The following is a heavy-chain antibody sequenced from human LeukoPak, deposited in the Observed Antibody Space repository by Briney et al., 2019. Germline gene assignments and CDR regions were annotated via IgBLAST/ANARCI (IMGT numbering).Heavy chain of an antibody. CDR3: ARELLTDDYTFGEAFDI. CDR1: GYTFTGYY. J-gene: IGHJ3*02. Sequence: VASVKVSCKASGYTFTGYYMHWVRQAPGQGLEWMGWINPNSGGTNYAQKFQGRVTMTRDTSISTAYMELSRLRSDDTAVYYCARELLTDDYTFGEAFDIWGQGTMVTVSS. V-gene: IGHV1-2*02. D-gene: IGHD3-16*01. CDR2: INPNSGGT.